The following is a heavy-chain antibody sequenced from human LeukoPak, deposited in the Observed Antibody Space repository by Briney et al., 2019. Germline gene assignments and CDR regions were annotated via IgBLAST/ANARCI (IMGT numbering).Heavy chain of an antibody. CDR3: AKDHVVVVTAIRHGYFDY. CDR2: ISGRGGST. Sequence: PGGSLRLSCAASGFTFSSYAMSWVRHAPWKGLEWASAISGRGGSTYYADSVKGRFTISRDNSKNTLYLQMNSLRAEDTAVYYCAKDHVVVVTAIRHGYFDYWGQGTLVTVSS. CDR1: GFTFSSYA. J-gene: IGHJ4*02. V-gene: IGHV3-23*01. D-gene: IGHD2-21*02.